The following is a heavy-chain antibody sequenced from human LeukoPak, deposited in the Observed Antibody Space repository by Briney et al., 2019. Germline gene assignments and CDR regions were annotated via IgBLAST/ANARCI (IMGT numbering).Heavy chain of an antibody. Sequence: QPGGSLRLSWAASGFTFSSHSMSWVRQAPGKGLEWVANVKEDGSEENYVDSVKGRFTISRDNAVKSLYLQMNGLRAEDTAVYFCARLLHYERSVYRPVDCWGQGTLVAVSS. CDR3: ARLLHYERSVYRPVDC. CDR2: VKEDGSEE. CDR1: GFTFSSHS. J-gene: IGHJ4*02. D-gene: IGHD5/OR15-5a*01. V-gene: IGHV3-7*01.